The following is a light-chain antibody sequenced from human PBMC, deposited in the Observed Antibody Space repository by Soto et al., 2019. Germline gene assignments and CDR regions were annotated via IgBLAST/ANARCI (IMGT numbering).Light chain of an antibody. V-gene: IGLV2-14*01. J-gene: IGLJ1*01. CDR1: SGDIGSYNR. CDR2: EVT. CDR3: SSYTNINTSACV. Sequence: QSVLTQPASVSGSPGQSITISCTGTSGDIGSYNRVSWYQQHPGKAPKLIIYEVTDRPSGVSNRFSGSKSGNTASLTISGLQAEDEAEYYCSSYTNINTSACVFGTGTKVXV.